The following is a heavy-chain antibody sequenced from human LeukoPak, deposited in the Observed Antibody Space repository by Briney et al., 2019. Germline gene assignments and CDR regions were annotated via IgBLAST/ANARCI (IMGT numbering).Heavy chain of an antibody. J-gene: IGHJ2*01. V-gene: IGHV4-39*07. D-gene: IGHD3-3*01. CDR3: ARPKFFYPEYFDL. Sequence: SETLSLTCSVSGGSISSSSYYWGWIRQPPGKGLEWIASIYYSGSTNYNPSLKSRVTISVDTSKNQFSLKLSSVTAADTAVYYCARPKFFYPEYFDLWGRGTLVTVSS. CDR2: IYYSGST. CDR1: GGSISSSSYY.